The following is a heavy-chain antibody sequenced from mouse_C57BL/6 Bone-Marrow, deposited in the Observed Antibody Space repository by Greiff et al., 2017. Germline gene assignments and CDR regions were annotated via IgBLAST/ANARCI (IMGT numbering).Heavy chain of an antibody. CDR1: GYTFTSYW. D-gene: IGHD2-2*01. Sequence: QVQLQQPGAELVKPGASVKLSCKASGYTFTSYWMQWVKQRPGQGLEWIGEIDPSDSYTNYNQKFKGKATLTVDTSSSTAYMQLSSLTSEDSAVYYCAGGLRPYAMDYWGQGNSVTVSA. V-gene: IGHV1-50*01. J-gene: IGHJ4*01. CDR3: AGGLRPYAMDY. CDR2: IDPSDSYT.